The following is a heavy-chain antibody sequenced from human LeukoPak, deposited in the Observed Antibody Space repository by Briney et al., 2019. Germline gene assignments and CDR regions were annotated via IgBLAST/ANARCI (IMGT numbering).Heavy chain of an antibody. D-gene: IGHD6-13*01. CDR1: GYTFTGYY. J-gene: IGHJ4*02. CDR2: INPNSGGT. V-gene: IGHV1-2*02. CDR3: ARDSIAAAVTFDY. Sequence: VASVKVSCKASGYTFTGYYMHWVRQAPAQGLEWMGWINPNSGGTNYAQKFQGRVTMTRDTSISTAYMELSRLRSDDTAVYYCARDSIAAAVTFDYWGQGTLVTVSS.